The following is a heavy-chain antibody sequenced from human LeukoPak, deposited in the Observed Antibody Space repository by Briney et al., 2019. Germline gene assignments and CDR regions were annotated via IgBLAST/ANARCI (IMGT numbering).Heavy chain of an antibody. J-gene: IGHJ5*02. D-gene: IGHD4-11*01. CDR1: GFTFSSYW. Sequence: GGSLRLSCAASGFTFSSYWMHWVRQAPGKGLVWVSCINSDGSSTRYADSVKGRFTISRDNAKNTLYLQMNSLRAEDTAVYYCAGDWSYSNYVAANWFDPWGQGTLVTVSS. V-gene: IGHV3-74*01. CDR3: AGDWSYSNYVAANWFDP. CDR2: INSDGSST.